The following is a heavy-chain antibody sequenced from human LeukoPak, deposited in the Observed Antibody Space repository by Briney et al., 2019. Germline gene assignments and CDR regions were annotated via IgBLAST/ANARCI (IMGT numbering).Heavy chain of an antibody. J-gene: IGHJ4*02. Sequence: PSETLSLTCTVSGGSISSYYWSWIRQPAGKGLEWIGRVYTSGSTNYNPSLKSRVTMSVDTSKNQFSLKLSSVTAADTAVYYCARLGGYDFWSGYFSFDYWGQGTLVTVSS. CDR1: GGSISSYY. D-gene: IGHD3-3*01. CDR2: VYTSGST. CDR3: ARLGGYDFWSGYFSFDY. V-gene: IGHV4-4*07.